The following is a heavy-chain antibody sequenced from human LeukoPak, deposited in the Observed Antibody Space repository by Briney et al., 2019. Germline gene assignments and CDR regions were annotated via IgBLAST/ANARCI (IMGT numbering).Heavy chain of an antibody. Sequence: ASVKVSCKASGYTFSGYYIHWVRQAPGQGLEWMGWINPNNDDTNYAQKFQGRVTMTRDTSISTAYMELSRLRSDDTAVYYCARDTYCSSTSCYVHWFDPWGQGTLVTVSS. D-gene: IGHD2-2*01. CDR3: ARDTYCSSTSCYVHWFDP. CDR2: INPNNDDT. V-gene: IGHV1-2*02. J-gene: IGHJ5*02. CDR1: GYTFSGYY.